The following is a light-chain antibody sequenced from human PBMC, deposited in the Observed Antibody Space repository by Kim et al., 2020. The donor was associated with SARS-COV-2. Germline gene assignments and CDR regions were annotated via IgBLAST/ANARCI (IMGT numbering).Light chain of an antibody. Sequence: GAKGKKESISGDGEKGGDKEAGWYQEKAGQYGGLVIYKDSKGPSGSPGRVAGANAGNKDTLTISGSQGMDEADYDCQAWDRSVVFGGGTKLTV. CDR2: KDS. J-gene: IGLJ2*01. V-gene: IGLV3-1*01. CDR1: KGGDKE. CDR3: QAWDRSVV.